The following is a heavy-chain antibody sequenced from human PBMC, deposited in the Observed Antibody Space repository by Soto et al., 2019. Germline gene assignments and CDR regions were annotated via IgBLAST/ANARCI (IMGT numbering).Heavy chain of an antibody. Sequence: EVQLLESGGGLVQPGGSLRLSCAASGFTFSSYAMSWVRQAPGKGLEWVSAISGSGGSTYYADSVKGRFTISRDNSKNTLYLQMTSLRAEDTAVYYCAKDLRSAVVAATYYYYYMDVWGKGTTVTVSS. D-gene: IGHD2-15*01. CDR3: AKDLRSAVVAATYYYYYMDV. CDR1: GFTFSSYA. CDR2: ISGSGGST. J-gene: IGHJ6*03. V-gene: IGHV3-23*01.